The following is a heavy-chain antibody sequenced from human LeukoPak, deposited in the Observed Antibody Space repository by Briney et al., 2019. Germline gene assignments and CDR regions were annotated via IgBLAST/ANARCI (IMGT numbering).Heavy chain of an antibody. CDR1: GFTFSSYW. J-gene: IGHJ4*02. CDR3: ARDRSPYGSGSYHDY. V-gene: IGHV3-7*01. Sequence: GGSLRLSCAASGFTFSSYWMSWVRQAPGKGLEWVANIKQDGSEKYYVDSVKGRFTISRDNAKNSLYLQMNSLRAEGTAVYYCARDRSPYGSGSYHDYWGQGTLVTVSS. CDR2: IKQDGSEK. D-gene: IGHD3-10*01.